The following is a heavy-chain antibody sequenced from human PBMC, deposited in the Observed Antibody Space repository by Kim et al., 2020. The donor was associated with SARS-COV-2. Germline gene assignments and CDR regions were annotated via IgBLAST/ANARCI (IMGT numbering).Heavy chain of an antibody. J-gene: IGHJ6*01. D-gene: IGHD3-3*01. CDR1: GGAISSSNW. CDR2: IYHSGST. Sequence: SETLSLTCAVSGGAISSSNWCSWVRQPPGKGLEWIGEIYHSGSTNYNPSLKSRVTISVDKSKNQFSLKLSSVTAADTAVYYCARDGARRNVERITIFGVVPPGGGMDVWGRATELTV. CDR3: ARDGARRNVERITIFGVVPPGGGMDV. V-gene: IGHV4-4*02.